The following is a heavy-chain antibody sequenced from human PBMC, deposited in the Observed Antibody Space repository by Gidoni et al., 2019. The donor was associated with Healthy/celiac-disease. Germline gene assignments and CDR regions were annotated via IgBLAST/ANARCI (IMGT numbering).Heavy chain of an antibody. V-gene: IGHV3-21*01. CDR1: GFPFSSYS. Sequence: EVQLVESGGGLVKPGGSLRLSCAASGFPFSSYSMNWVRQAPGKGLEWVSSISSSSSYIYYADSVKGRFTISRDNAKNSLYLQMNSLRAEDTAVYYCARTRSVVVPAAIGYWGQGTLVTVSS. CDR3: ARTRSVVVPAAIGY. J-gene: IGHJ4*02. CDR2: ISSSSSYI. D-gene: IGHD2-2*01.